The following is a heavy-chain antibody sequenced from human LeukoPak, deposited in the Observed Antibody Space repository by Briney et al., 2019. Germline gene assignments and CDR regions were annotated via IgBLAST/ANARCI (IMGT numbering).Heavy chain of an antibody. V-gene: IGHV1-18*01. Sequence: GASVKVSCKASGYTFTSYDISWVRQAPGQGVEWMGWISAYNGNTNYAQKLQGRVTMTTDTSTSTAYMELRSLRSDDTAVYYCARDEVTIFGVVIVNYYYGMDVWGQGTTVTVSS. J-gene: IGHJ6*02. CDR3: ARDEVTIFGVVIVNYYYGMDV. D-gene: IGHD3-3*01. CDR2: ISAYNGNT. CDR1: GYTFTSYD.